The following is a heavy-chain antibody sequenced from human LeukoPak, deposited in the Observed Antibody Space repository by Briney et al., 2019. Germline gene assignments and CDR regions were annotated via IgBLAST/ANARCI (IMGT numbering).Heavy chain of an antibody. D-gene: IGHD4-23*01. CDR1: GGTFSSYA. CDR2: IIPIFGTA. V-gene: IGHV1-69*05. CDR3: ARDGDYYGGNSRDAFDI. J-gene: IGHJ3*02. Sequence: ASVKVSCKASGGTFSSYAISWVRQAPGQGLEWMGGIIPIFGTANYAQEFQGRVTITTDESTSTAYMELSSLRSEDTAVYYCARDGDYYGGNSRDAFDIWGQGTMVTVSS.